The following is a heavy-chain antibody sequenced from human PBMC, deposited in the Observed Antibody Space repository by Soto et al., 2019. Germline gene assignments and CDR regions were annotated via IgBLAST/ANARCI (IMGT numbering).Heavy chain of an antibody. D-gene: IGHD3-10*01. J-gene: IGHJ6*02. CDR3: ARLDYGNGMDV. CDR2: MFHTGTT. V-gene: IGHV4-30-2*01. CDR1: GGSISSGDYS. Sequence: PSETLSLTCAVSGGSISSGDYSWSWIQQPPGKGLEWIGYMFHTGTTYYNPSLKSRLTISVDTSKNEFSLRLSSVTAADTAVYYCARLDYGNGMDVWGQGTTVTVSS.